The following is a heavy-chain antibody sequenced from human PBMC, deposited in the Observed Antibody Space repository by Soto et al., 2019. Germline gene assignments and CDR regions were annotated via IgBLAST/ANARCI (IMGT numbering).Heavy chain of an antibody. V-gene: IGHV4-30-4*01. Sequence: SETLSLTCTVSGDSISSGDYYWSWIRQSPGKGLEWIGHIYYSGSTYYNPALKSRVTISVDTSKNQFSLKLSSVTAADTAVYHCARSRYCSSNCCFTLGDYFDSWGQGTLVT. CDR2: IYYSGST. D-gene: IGHD2-2*01. J-gene: IGHJ4*02. CDR3: ARSRYCSSNCCFTLGDYFDS. CDR1: GDSISSGDYY.